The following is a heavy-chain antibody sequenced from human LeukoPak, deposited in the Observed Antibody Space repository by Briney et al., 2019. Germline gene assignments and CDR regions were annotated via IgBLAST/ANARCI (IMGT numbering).Heavy chain of an antibody. CDR3: ARDITSEQLLPLDY. J-gene: IGHJ4*02. CDR1: GFTFSSYS. Sequence: TGGSLRLSCAASGFTFSSYSMNWVRQAPGKGLEWVSYISSSSSTIYYADSVKGRFTISRDNAKNSLYLQMSSLRAEDTAVYYCARDITSEQLLPLDYWGQGTLVTVSS. D-gene: IGHD6-13*01. V-gene: IGHV3-48*04. CDR2: ISSSSSTI.